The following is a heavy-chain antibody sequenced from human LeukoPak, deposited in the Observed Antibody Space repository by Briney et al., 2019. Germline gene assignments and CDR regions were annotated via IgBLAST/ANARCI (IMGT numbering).Heavy chain of an antibody. J-gene: IGHJ3*02. CDR1: GYSFTSYW. CDR3: ARHLEMATIRVHDAFDI. Sequence: GESLKISCKGSGYSFTSYWIGWVRQMPGKGLEWMGIIYPGDSDTKYSPSFQGQVTISADKSISTAYLQWSSLEASDTAMYYCARHLEMATIRVHDAFDIWGQGTMVTVSS. V-gene: IGHV5-51*01. CDR2: IYPGDSDT. D-gene: IGHD5-24*01.